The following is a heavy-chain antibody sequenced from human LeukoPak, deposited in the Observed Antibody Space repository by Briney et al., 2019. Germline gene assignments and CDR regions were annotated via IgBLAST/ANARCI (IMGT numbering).Heavy chain of an antibody. Sequence: GASVKVSCKASGYTFTSYYVHWVRQAPGQGLQWMGIINPTSGDTNYAHKFQGRVTMTRDMSTNTVYMELSSLRSEDTAVYYCARYGFSAVWQGGWHAFDIWGHGTMVTVSS. J-gene: IGHJ3*02. CDR3: ARYGFSAVWQGGWHAFDI. V-gene: IGHV1-46*01. CDR2: INPTSGDT. CDR1: GYTFTSYY. D-gene: IGHD5-24*01.